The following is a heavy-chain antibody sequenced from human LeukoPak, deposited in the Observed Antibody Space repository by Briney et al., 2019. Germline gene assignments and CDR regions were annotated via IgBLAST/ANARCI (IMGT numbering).Heavy chain of an antibody. Sequence: GRSLRLSCAASGFAFDDYAMHWVRQAPGKGLEWVSGISWNSGSIGYADSVKGRLTISRDNAKNSLYLQMNSLRAEDTALYYCARAPGIAAVKFDYWGQGTLVTVSS. CDR2: ISWNSGSI. CDR3: ARAPGIAAVKFDY. D-gene: IGHD6-13*01. V-gene: IGHV3-9*01. J-gene: IGHJ4*02. CDR1: GFAFDDYA.